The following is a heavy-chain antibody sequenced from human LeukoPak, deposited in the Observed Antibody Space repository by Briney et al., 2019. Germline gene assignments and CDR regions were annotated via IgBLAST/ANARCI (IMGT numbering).Heavy chain of an antibody. D-gene: IGHD2-15*01. V-gene: IGHV1-2*02. CDR3: AAVVAATPADPQKYYFDY. Sequence: ASVKVSCKASGYTFTGYYMHWVRQAPGQGLEWMGWINPNSGGTNYAQKFQGRVTMTRDTSISTAYMELSRLRSDDTAVYYCAAVVAATPADPQKYYFDYWGQGTLVTVSS. CDR2: INPNSGGT. CDR1: GYTFTGYY. J-gene: IGHJ4*02.